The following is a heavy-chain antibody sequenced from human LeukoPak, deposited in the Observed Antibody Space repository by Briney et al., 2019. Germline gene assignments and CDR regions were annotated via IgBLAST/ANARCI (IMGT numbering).Heavy chain of an antibody. Sequence: SETLSLTCAVYGGSFSGYYWSWIRQPPGKRLEWIGEINHSGSTSYNPSLKSRVTISVDTSKNQFSLKLSSVTAADTAVYYCARDSGEQWLVLTHPYFDYWGQGTLVTVSS. V-gene: IGHV4-34*01. J-gene: IGHJ4*02. CDR2: INHSGST. D-gene: IGHD6-19*01. CDR1: GGSFSGYY. CDR3: ARDSGEQWLVLTHPYFDY.